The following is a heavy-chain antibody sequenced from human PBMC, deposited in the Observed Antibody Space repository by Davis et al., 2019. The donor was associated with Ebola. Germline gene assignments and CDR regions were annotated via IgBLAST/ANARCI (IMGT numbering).Heavy chain of an antibody. CDR1: GGSFSGYY. CDR2: INHSGST. D-gene: IGHD5-12*01. Sequence: PSETLSLTCAVYGGSFSGYYWSWIRQPPGKGLEWIGEINHSGSTNYNPSLKSRVTISVDTSKNQFSLKLSPVTAADTAVYYCARGAARYSGYDFTYYYYGMDVWGQGTTVTVSS. CDR3: ARGAARYSGYDFTYYYYGMDV. J-gene: IGHJ6*02. V-gene: IGHV4-34*01.